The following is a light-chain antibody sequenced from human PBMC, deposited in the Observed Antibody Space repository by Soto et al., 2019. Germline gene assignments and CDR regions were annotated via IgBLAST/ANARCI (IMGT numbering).Light chain of an antibody. CDR2: EVT. Sequence: QSALTQPPSASGSPGQSVTISCTGTSSDVGGYDYVSWYQQHPGKAPKLMIYEVTIRPSGVSDRFSGSKSGNTASLTVSGLQAEDEADFFCSSYTGGNPSDVFGTGTQQTVL. V-gene: IGLV2-8*01. J-gene: IGLJ7*01. CDR1: SSDVGGYDY. CDR3: SSYTGGNPSDV.